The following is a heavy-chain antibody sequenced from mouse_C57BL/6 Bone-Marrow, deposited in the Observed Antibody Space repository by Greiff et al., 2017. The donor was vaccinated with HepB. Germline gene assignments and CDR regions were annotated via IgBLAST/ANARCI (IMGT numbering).Heavy chain of an antibody. V-gene: IGHV5-6*01. CDR1: GFTFSSYG. Sequence: EVKLVESGGDLVKPGGSLKLSCAASGFTFSSYGMSWVRQTPDKRLEWVATISSGGSYTYYPDSVKGRFTISRDNAKNTLYLQISSLKSEDTAMYYCARLCAPYYYGSSYVAMDYWGQGTSVTVSS. J-gene: IGHJ4*01. CDR2: ISSGGSYT. CDR3: ARLCAPYYYGSSYVAMDY. D-gene: IGHD1-1*01.